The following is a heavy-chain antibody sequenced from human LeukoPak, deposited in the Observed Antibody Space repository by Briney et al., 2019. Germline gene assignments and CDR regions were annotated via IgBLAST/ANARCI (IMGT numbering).Heavy chain of an antibody. J-gene: IGHJ4*02. CDR1: GGSFSGYY. V-gene: IGHV4-34*01. Sequence: SETLSLTCAVHGGSFSGYYWTWIRQPPGEGPEWIGEINYGGSTSYKPSLKSRVTISVDTSKNQFSLKLSSVTAADTAVYYCARLSSSWTDYFDYWGQGTLVTVSS. D-gene: IGHD6-13*01. CDR3: ARLSSSWTDYFDY. CDR2: INYGGST.